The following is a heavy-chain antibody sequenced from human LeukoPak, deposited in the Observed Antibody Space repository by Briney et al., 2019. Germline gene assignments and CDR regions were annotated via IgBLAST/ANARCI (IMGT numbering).Heavy chain of an antibody. Sequence: ASVKVSCKASGYTFTVHVIHWVPQAPGPRFAWMGWIDTANGNTQNSQNFQGRVTITRDTSTSTAYMELSSLRSEDTAVYYCARDRYPFYDSSGQYSWGQGTLVTVSS. CDR3: ARDRYPFYDSSGQYS. CDR1: GYTFTVHV. D-gene: IGHD3-22*01. CDR2: IDTANGNT. J-gene: IGHJ4*02. V-gene: IGHV1-3*04.